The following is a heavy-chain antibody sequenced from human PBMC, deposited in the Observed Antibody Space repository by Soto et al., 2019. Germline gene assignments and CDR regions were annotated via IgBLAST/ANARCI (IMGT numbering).Heavy chain of an antibody. Sequence: PGGSLRLSCVASGFTFEDYSLHWVRQVPGKGLEWVAGISGNSGSSGYADSVRGRFTVSRDNAKNSLFLQMSSLSPEDTAPYYCTKRRSERQGFDAFDIWGQGTMVTVSS. CDR3: TKRRSERQGFDAFDI. J-gene: IGHJ3*02. CDR2: ISGNSGSS. V-gene: IGHV3-9*01. CDR1: GFTFEDYS.